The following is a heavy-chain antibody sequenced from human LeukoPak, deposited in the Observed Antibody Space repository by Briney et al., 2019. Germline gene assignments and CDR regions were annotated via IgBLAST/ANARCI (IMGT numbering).Heavy chain of an antibody. CDR3: AKFSIAAAGSASDY. V-gene: IGHV3-30*02. CDR2: IRYDGSNK. D-gene: IGHD6-13*01. J-gene: IGHJ4*02. Sequence: GGSLRLSCAASGFTLSSYGMHWVRQAPGKGLEWVAFIRYDGSNKYYADSVKGRFTISRDNSKNTLYLQMNGLRAEDTAVYYCAKFSIAAAGSASDYWGQGTLVTVSS. CDR1: GFTLSSYG.